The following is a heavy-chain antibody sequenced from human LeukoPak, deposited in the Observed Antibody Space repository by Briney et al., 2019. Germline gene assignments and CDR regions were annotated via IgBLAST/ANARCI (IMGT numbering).Heavy chain of an antibody. CDR1: GDSISTYY. V-gene: IGHV4-59*01. J-gene: IGHJ4*02. D-gene: IGHD6-13*01. Sequence: SETLSLTCTVSGDSISTYYWSWIRQPPGKGLEWIGYVYSSATTNYNPSLKSRVTISVDMSKNQFSLKLRSVTAADTAVYFCARKSAAPETYYFDFWGQGTLVTVSS. CDR2: VYSSATT. CDR3: ARKSAAPETYYFDF.